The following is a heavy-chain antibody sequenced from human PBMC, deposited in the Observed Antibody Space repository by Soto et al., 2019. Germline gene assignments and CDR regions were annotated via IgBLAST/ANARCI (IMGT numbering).Heavy chain of an antibody. CDR1: GYTFTSPG. D-gene: IGHD3-22*01. V-gene: IGHV1-18*01. CDR3: ARAFFYQGSDSRGYSFDAFDF. Sequence: QVQLVQSGAEVKKPGASVKVSCKASGYTFTSPGMSWVRQAPGQGLEWMGWISAHTGSSEYAQRFQGRVTMTTDRSTSTAYMELRSLRSDDTAFYYCARAFFYQGSDSRGYSFDAFDFWGPGTLVTVSS. J-gene: IGHJ3*01. CDR2: ISAHTGSS.